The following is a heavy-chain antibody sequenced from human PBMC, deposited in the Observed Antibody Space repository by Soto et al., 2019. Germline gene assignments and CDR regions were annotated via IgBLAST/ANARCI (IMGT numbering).Heavy chain of an antibody. CDR1: GGSISSGGYY. Sequence: PSETLSLTCTVSGGSISSGGYYWSWIRQHPGKGLEWIGYIYYSGSTYYNPSLKSRVTISVDTSKNQFSLKLSSVTAADTAVYYCARGSVSSWYFDYWGQGTLVT. J-gene: IGHJ4*02. CDR3: ARGSVSSWYFDY. CDR2: IYYSGST. V-gene: IGHV4-31*03. D-gene: IGHD6-13*01.